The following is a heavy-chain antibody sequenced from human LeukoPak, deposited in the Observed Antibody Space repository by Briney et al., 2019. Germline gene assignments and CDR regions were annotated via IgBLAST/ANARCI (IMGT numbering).Heavy chain of an antibody. Sequence: GRSLRLSCAASGFTFNDHAMYWVRQVPGKGLEGVSGINWSSDNIGYADSVKGRFTISRDDAKNSLFLQMNSLRAEDTALYYCARASYYYDTTGLGAVDIWGQGTLVTVSS. J-gene: IGHJ3*02. CDR3: ARASYYYDTTGLGAVDI. CDR2: INWSSDNI. CDR1: GFTFNDHA. D-gene: IGHD3-22*01. V-gene: IGHV3-9*01.